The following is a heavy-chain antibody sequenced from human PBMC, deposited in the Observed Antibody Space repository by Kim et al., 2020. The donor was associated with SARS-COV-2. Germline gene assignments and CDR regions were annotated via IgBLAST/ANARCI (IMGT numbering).Heavy chain of an antibody. CDR3: ARDPGKIADNDY. J-gene: IGHJ4*02. CDR1: GGTFSSYA. CDR2: IIPILGIA. D-gene: IGHD6-13*01. V-gene: IGHV1-69*04. Sequence: SVKVYCKASGGTFSSYAISWVRQAPGQGLEWMGRIIPILGIANYAQKFQGRVTITADKSTSTAYMELSSLRSEDTAVYYCARDPGKIADNDYWGQGTLV.